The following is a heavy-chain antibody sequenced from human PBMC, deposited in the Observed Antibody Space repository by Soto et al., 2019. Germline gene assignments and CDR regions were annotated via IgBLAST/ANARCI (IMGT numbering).Heavy chain of an antibody. J-gene: IGHJ6*02. CDR3: AKCTYDFWSGYYMKRFYYYGMDV. CDR2: ISGSGGST. Sequence: GSLRLSCAASGFTFSSYAMSWVRQAPGKGLEWVSAISGSGGSTYYADSVKGRFTISRDNSKNTLYLQMNSLRAEDTAVYYCAKCTYDFWSGYYMKRFYYYGMDVWGQGTTVTVSS. V-gene: IGHV3-23*01. D-gene: IGHD3-3*01. CDR1: GFTFSSYA.